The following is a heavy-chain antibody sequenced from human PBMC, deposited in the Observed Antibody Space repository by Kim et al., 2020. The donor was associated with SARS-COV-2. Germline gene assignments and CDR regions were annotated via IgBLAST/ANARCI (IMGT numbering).Heavy chain of an antibody. J-gene: IGHJ5*02. CDR2: IDWDNDK. CDR1: GFSLTTRGMC. D-gene: IGHD4-17*01. Sequence: SGPTLVNPTQTLTLTCSFSGFSLTTRGMCVSWIRQLPGKALEWLARIDWDNDKYYRKSLKTRLTISKDTSKNQVVLTMTNVDPVDTATYYCARTHNAGGGTTVTASKAYWFDPCGQGTLVTVSS. V-gene: IGHV2-70*11. CDR3: ARTHNAGGGTTVTASKAYWFDP.